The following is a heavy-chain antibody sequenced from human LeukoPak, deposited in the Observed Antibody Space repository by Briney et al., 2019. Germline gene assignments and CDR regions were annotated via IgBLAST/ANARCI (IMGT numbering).Heavy chain of an antibody. CDR1: GFTFDDYA. CDR2: ISGDGGST. V-gene: IGHV3-43*02. CDR3: AKDVSFFYYDSSVYYPSVFDY. D-gene: IGHD3-22*01. Sequence: GGSLRLSCAASGFTFDDYAMHWVRQAPGKGLEWVSLISGDGGSTYYADSVKGRFTISRDNSKNSLYLQMNSLRTEDTALYYCAKDVSFFYYDSSVYYPSVFDYWGQGTLVTVSS. J-gene: IGHJ4*02.